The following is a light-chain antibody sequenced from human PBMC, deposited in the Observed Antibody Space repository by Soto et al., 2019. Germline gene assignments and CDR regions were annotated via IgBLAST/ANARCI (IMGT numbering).Light chain of an antibody. CDR1: SSYVGSYNL. CDR2: EGS. J-gene: IGLJ2*01. V-gene: IGLV2-23*01. Sequence: QSALTQPASVSGSPGQSITISCTGTSSYVGSYNLVSWYQQHPGKAPKLMIYEGSKRPSGVSNRFSGSKSGNTASLTISGLQAEDEADYYCCSYAGSSSVVFGGGTQLTVL. CDR3: CSYAGSSSVV.